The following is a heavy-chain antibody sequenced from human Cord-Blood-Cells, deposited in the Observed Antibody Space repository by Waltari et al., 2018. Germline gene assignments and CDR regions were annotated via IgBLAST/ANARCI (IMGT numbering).Heavy chain of an antibody. Sequence: QVQLVQSGAEVKKPGSSVKVSCKASGGTFSSYAISSVRQAPGQGLEWRGGISPICGTANYAQKFQGRVTITADESTSTAYMELSSLRSEDTAVYYCARGVVGATGGAFDIWGQGTMVTVSS. D-gene: IGHD1-26*01. V-gene: IGHV1-69*01. CDR3: ARGVVGATGGAFDI. CDR2: ISPICGTA. CDR1: GGTFSSYA. J-gene: IGHJ3*02.